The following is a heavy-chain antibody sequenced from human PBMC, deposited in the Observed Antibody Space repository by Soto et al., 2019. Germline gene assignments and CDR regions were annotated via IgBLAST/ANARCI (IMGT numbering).Heavy chain of an antibody. D-gene: IGHD5-12*01. CDR1: GVSIGSSDYF. CDR3: ARARIGYSGYIGRSKDIDI. J-gene: IGHJ3*02. CDR2: FSSSGRT. V-gene: IGHV4-39*01. Sequence: SLTCTVSGVSIGSSDYFWGWIRQPPGKGLEWIGSFSSSGRTFHNPSLKSRVSMSVDTSKNQFSLKLSSVTAADTAVYYCARARIGYSGYIGRSKDIDIWGQGTMVTVSS.